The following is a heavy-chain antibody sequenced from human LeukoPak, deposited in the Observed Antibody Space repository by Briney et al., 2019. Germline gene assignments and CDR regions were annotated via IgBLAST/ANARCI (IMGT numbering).Heavy chain of an antibody. CDR3: ARLPDYGDPNPGFFDY. CDR1: GGSISSYY. D-gene: IGHD4-17*01. V-gene: IGHV4-59*08. J-gene: IGHJ4*02. CDR2: INYSGST. Sequence: PSETLSLTCTVSGGSISSYYWSWIRQPPGKGLEWIGYINYSGSTNYNPSLKSRVAISVDTSKNQFSLKLSSVTAADTAAYYCARLPDYGDPNPGFFDYWGQGTLVTVSS.